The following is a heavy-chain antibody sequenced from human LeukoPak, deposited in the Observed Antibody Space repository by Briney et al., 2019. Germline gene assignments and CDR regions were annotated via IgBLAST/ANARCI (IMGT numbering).Heavy chain of an antibody. Sequence: GGSLRLSCAASGFSFSTYTMNWVRQAPGKGLEWVSSITSTSTDIHYADSVKGRFTVSRDNAKNSLYLQMNSLRAGDAAVYYCAKAPVTTCSGAYCYPFDYWSQGTLVTVSS. V-gene: IGHV3-21*04. D-gene: IGHD2-15*01. CDR3: AKAPVTTCSGAYCYPFDY. J-gene: IGHJ4*02. CDR1: GFSFSTYT. CDR2: ITSTSTDI.